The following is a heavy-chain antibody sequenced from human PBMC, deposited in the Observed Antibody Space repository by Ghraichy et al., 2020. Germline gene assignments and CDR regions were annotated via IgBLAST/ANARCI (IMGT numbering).Heavy chain of an antibody. CDR2: ISYDGSNK. D-gene: IGHD2-15*01. CDR1: GFTFSSYG. Sequence: GGSLRLSCAASGFTFSSYGMHWVRQAPGKGLEWVAVISYDGSNKYYADSVKGRFTISRDNSKNTLYLQMNSLRAEDTAVYYCAKGSGCSGGTCYSRGKRYNWFDPWGQGTLVTVSS. CDR3: AKGSGCSGGTCYSRGKRYNWFDP. V-gene: IGHV3-30*18. J-gene: IGHJ5*02.